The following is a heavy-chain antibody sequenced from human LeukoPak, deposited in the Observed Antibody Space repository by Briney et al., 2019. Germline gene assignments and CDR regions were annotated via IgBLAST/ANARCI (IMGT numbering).Heavy chain of an antibody. J-gene: IGHJ4*02. V-gene: IGHV3-21*04. D-gene: IGHD3-22*01. CDR3: ARAYGSSGYFQLPIDC. CDR2: ISSSSSYI. Sequence: PGGSLRLSCAASGFTFSSYSMNWVRQAPGKGLEWVSSISSSSSYIYYADSVKGRFTISRDNAKNTLFLQMNSLRVEDTALYYCARAYGSSGYFQLPIDCWGQGTLVTVSS. CDR1: GFTFSSYS.